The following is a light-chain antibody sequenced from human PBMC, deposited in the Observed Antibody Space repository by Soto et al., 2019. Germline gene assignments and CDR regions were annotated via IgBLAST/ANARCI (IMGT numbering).Light chain of an antibody. CDR3: ETWDSNTHV. CDR2: LEGSGSY. V-gene: IGLV4-60*02. J-gene: IGLJ3*02. CDR1: SGHSSYI. Sequence: QLVLTQSSSASASLGSSVKLTCTLSSGHSSYIIAWHQQQPGKAPRYLMKLEGSGSYNKGSGVPDLFSGSSSGADRYLTISNLQFEDEADYYCETWDSNTHVFGGGTKLTVL.